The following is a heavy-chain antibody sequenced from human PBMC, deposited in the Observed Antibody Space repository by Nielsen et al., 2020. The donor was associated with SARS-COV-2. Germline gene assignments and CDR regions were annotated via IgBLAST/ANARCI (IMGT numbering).Heavy chain of an antibody. Sequence: SQTLLLTCAVSGGSISSGGYSWSWIRQPPGKGLEWIGYIYHSGRTYYNPSLKSRVTISVDRSKNQFSLKLSSVTAADTAVYYCARGGRITFGGADDAFDIWGQGTMVTVSS. D-gene: IGHD3-16*01. CDR1: GGSISSGGYS. CDR3: ARGGRITFGGADDAFDI. CDR2: IYHSGRT. J-gene: IGHJ3*02. V-gene: IGHV4-30-2*01.